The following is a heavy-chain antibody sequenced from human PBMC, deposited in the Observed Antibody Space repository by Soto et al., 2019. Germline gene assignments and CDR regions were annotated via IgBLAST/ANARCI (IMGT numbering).Heavy chain of an antibody. CDR2: IISIFGTA. D-gene: IGHD2-15*01. CDR1: GGTFSSYA. J-gene: IGHJ4*02. CDR3: ARDPGYCSGGSCYGY. V-gene: IGHV1-69*13. Sequence: ASVKVSCKASGGTFSSYAISWVRQAPGQGLEWMGGIISIFGTANYAQKFQGRVTIAADESTSTAYMELSSLRSEDTAVYYCARDPGYCSGGSCYGYWGQGTLVTVSS.